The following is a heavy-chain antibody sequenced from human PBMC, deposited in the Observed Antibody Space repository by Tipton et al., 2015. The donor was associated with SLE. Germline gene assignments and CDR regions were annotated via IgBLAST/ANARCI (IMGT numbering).Heavy chain of an antibody. V-gene: IGHV4-59*11. J-gene: IGHJ2*01. D-gene: IGHD4-17*01. CDR1: GGSISSHY. CDR2: IYYGGST. CDR3: ARDLRSMTTVTRGFDL. Sequence: TLSLTCTVSGGSISSHYWSWIRQPPGKGLEWIGYIYYGGSTNYNPSLKSRVTISVDTSKNQFSLKLSSVTAADTAVYYCARDLRSMTTVTRGFDLWGRGTLVTVSS.